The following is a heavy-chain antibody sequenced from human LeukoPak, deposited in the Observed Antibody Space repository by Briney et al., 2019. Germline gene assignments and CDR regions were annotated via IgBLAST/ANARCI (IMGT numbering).Heavy chain of an antibody. J-gene: IGHJ6*02. CDR1: GHTSTTYA. CDR3: ARGYCSSTSCYMDV. Sequence: ASVKVSCKASGHTSTTYAIHWVRQAPGQGLEWMGWINAGNGNIKYSQKLQGRVTIIGDTSASTAYTELSSLRSEDTAVYYCARGYCSSTSCYMDVWGQGTTVT. D-gene: IGHD2-2*01. V-gene: IGHV1-3*01. CDR2: INAGNGNI.